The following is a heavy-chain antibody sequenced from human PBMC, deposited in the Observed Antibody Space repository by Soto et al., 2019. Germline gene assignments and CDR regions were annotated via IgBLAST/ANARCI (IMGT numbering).Heavy chain of an antibody. CDR3: ARGLGWDDYSYYGIYV. CDR1: GFTFSRFS. D-gene: IGHD3-9*01. J-gene: IGHJ6*02. CDR2: ISHDGTDQ. V-gene: IGHV3-30*04. Sequence: GGSLRLSCAASGFTFSRFSMHWVRQAPGKGQEWVSIISHDGTDQYYADSVKGRFTISRDNSKSTLFLQMNSLRPEDTARYYCARGLGWDDYSYYGIYVWGQGSAVTVSS.